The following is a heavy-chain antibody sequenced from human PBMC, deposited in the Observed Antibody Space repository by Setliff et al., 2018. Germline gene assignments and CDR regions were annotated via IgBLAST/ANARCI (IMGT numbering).Heavy chain of an antibody. D-gene: IGHD3-16*01. Sequence: GGSLRLSCAASGFTFSTYVMTWVRQAPGKGLEWVSSIQGEGINTYYADSVKGRFTISRDNSNNTLFLQMNSLRADDTAVYYCARDGGEYWGQGTLVTVSS. V-gene: IGHV3-23*01. J-gene: IGHJ4*02. CDR1: GFTFSTYV. CDR3: ARDGGEY. CDR2: IQGEGINT.